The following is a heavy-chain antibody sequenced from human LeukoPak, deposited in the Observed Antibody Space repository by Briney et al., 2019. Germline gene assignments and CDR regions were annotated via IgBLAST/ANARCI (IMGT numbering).Heavy chain of an antibody. V-gene: IGHV3-23*01. J-gene: IGHJ4*02. CDR2: ISGSGVST. CDR3: AREIGDFDY. Sequence: GGSLRLSCAASGFTISSFAMSWVRQAPGKGLQWVSVISGSGVSTYYADSVKGRFTISRDNSKNTLFLQVNSLRAEDTAVYYCAREIGDFDYWGQGALVTVSS. CDR1: GFTISSFA.